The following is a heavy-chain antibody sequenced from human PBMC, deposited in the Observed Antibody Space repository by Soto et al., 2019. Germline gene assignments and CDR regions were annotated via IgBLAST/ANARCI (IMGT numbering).Heavy chain of an antibody. CDR3: ARGGYCGGDCYSDYYYYGMDV. J-gene: IGHJ6*02. CDR1: GFTFSSYG. Sequence: QVQLVESGGGVVQPGRSLRLSCAASGFTFSSYGMRWVRKARGKGLERVAVIWNDGSNKYYADSVKGRFTISRDNSKNTMNLQMNSLRAEDTAVYYCARGGYCGGDCYSDYYYYGMDVWGQGTTVTVSS. V-gene: IGHV3-33*01. D-gene: IGHD2-21*02. CDR2: IWNDGSNK.